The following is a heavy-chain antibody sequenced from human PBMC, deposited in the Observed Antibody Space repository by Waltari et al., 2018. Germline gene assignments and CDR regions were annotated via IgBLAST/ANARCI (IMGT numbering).Heavy chain of an antibody. Sequence: QVQLQESGPGLVKPSETLSLTCTVSGGSISSYYWSWIRQPPGKGLEWIGYIYYSGSTNYNPPLKSRVTISVDTSKNQFSLKLSSVTAADTAVYYCARGGATIPLDYWGQGTLVTVSS. J-gene: IGHJ4*02. CDR2: IYYSGST. CDR1: GGSISSYY. D-gene: IGHD5-12*01. CDR3: ARGGATIPLDY. V-gene: IGHV4-59*01.